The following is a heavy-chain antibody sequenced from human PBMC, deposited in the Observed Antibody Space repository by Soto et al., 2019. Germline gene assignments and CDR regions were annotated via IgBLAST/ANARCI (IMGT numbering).Heavy chain of an antibody. Sequence: GASVKVSFKASRYTFTSYDIFWVRQSPGQGLEWMGWIKPDSGDTHYVQNFQGRVTMTRDTSINTAYMELNNLVSDDTAVYYCARRSSTYLNEIIYDPWGQGTLVTVSS. D-gene: IGHD2-2*01. V-gene: IGHV1-2*02. CDR3: ARRSSTYLNEIIYDP. CDR1: RYTFTSYD. J-gene: IGHJ5*02. CDR2: IKPDSGDT.